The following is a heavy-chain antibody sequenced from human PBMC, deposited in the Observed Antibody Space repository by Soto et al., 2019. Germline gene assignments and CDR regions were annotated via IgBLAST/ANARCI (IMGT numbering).Heavy chain of an antibody. J-gene: IGHJ3*02. Sequence: QVQLQESGPGLVKPSETLSLTCNVSGGSLTTYFWSWIRQPPGKGLEWIGYIFYSGTTNYNPSLKSRVTMSIDTSRNRFALKLPSLTAADSAVYYCARGRGGTYDAFDIWGQGTMVTVSS. CDR2: IFYSGTT. CDR1: GGSLTTYF. V-gene: IGHV4-59*01. D-gene: IGHD1-26*01. CDR3: ARGRGGTYDAFDI.